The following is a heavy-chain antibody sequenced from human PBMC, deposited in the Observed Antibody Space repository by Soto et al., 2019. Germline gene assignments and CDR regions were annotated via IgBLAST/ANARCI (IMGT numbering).Heavy chain of an antibody. Sequence: EVQMLESGGGLVQPGGSLRLSCAASGFTFANYAMSWVRQAPGKGLEWVSTISGSGGTTYYADSVKGRFTISRDNSKNTLYLQMNNLGAEDTALYYCAKDRSDWHESWGQGTLVTVSS. D-gene: IGHD2-21*02. CDR3: AKDRSDWHES. CDR2: ISGSGGTT. CDR1: GFTFANYA. V-gene: IGHV3-23*01. J-gene: IGHJ4*02.